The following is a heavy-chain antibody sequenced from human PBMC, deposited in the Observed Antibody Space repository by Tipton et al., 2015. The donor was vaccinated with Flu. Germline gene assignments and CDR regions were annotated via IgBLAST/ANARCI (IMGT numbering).Heavy chain of an antibody. CDR1: GFTFDDYP. Sequence: SLRLSCEASGFTFDDYPMHWVRQGPGKGLEWISLISGEGSKADYADSVKGRFTISRDNSKNSLYLEMSSLRAEDTALYFCAKAIYCSAKTCFPRLSLGGLDVWGQGTTVTVTS. V-gene: IGHV3-43D*04. CDR2: ISGEGSKA. J-gene: IGHJ6*02. CDR3: AKAIYCSAKTCFPRLSLGGLDV. D-gene: IGHD2-15*01.